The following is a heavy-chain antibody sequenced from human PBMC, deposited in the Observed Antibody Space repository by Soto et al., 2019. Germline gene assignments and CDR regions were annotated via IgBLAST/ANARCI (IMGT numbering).Heavy chain of an antibody. D-gene: IGHD3-3*01. Sequence: QVQLVQSGAEVKKPGASVKVSCKASGYTFTSYGISWVRQAPGQGLEWMGWISAYNGNTNYAQKLQGRVTMTTDTYPSTAYAELRGLRSDDKAVYYCASDSHLKRWQQLEGYRCQGTLGTVSS. V-gene: IGHV1-18*01. J-gene: IGHJ4*02. CDR2: ISAYNGNT. CDR3: ASDSHLKRWQQLEGY. CDR1: GYTFTSYG.